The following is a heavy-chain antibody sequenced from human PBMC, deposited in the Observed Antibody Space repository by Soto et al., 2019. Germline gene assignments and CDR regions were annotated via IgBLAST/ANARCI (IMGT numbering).Heavy chain of an antibody. Sequence: EVQLVESGGGLVQPGGSLRLSCAASGFTFSSYSMNWVRQAPGKGLEWVSYISSSSSTIYYADSVKGRFTISRDNAKNXLXLXXNSLRAEDTAVYYCARDCDTAMCPGLGGGVHAFDIWGQGTMVTVSS. J-gene: IGHJ3*02. CDR3: ARDCDTAMCPGLGGGVHAFDI. V-gene: IGHV3-48*01. D-gene: IGHD5-18*01. CDR2: ISSSSSTI. CDR1: GFTFSSYS.